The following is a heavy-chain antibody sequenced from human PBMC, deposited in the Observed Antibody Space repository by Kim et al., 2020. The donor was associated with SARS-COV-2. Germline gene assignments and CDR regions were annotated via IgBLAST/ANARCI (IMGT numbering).Heavy chain of an antibody. V-gene: IGHV3-11*03. J-gene: IGHJ6*02. D-gene: IGHD4-17*01. CDR3: ARKVVTTPYGMDV. Sequence: AYSVKGRFTISRDNAKNSLYLQMNSLRAEDTAVYYCARKVVTTPYGMDVWGQGTTVTVSS.